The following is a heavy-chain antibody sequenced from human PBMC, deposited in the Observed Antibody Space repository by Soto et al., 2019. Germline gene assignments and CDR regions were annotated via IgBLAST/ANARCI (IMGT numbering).Heavy chain of an antibody. J-gene: IGHJ4*02. Sequence: ASVKVSCKASGYTFTHYSIHWVRQAPGQGLEWMGIINPNGVITTYAQNFWAGFSMTRDTSTSTVYLELSSLRSEDSDVYYCATSVNSAMPFDYCGQGSLVTLSS. CDR1: GYTFTHYS. CDR3: ATSVNSAMPFDY. CDR2: INPNGVIT. D-gene: IGHD5-18*01. V-gene: IGHV1-46*01.